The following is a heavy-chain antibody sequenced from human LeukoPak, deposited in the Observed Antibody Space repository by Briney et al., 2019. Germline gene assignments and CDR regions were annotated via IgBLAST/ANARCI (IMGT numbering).Heavy chain of an antibody. CDR2: VYYTGTS. J-gene: IGHJ4*02. V-gene: IGHV4-59*02. CDR3: ARYSNHVDYFDS. CDR1: GDSVSSHY. Sequence: SETLSLTCTVSGDSVSSHYWSWIRQPPGKGLEWIAYVYYTGTSNYNPSLKSRVTISIDTSKNQFSLKLISVTAADTAVYYCARYSNHVDYFDSWGQGTLVTVSS. D-gene: IGHD4-11*01.